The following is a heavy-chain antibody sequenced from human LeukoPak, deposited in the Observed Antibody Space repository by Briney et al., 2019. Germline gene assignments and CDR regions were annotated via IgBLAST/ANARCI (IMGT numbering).Heavy chain of an antibody. Sequence: GGSLRLSCAASGFTFSSYAMHWVRQAPGKGLEWVAVISYDGSNKYYADSVKGRFTISRDNSKNTLYLQMNSLRAEDTAVYYCAKSVRRYYYYMDVWGKGTTVTVSS. V-gene: IGHV3-30-3*02. D-gene: IGHD5/OR15-5a*01. CDR3: AKSVRRYYYYMDV. CDR2: ISYDGSNK. CDR1: GFTFSSYA. J-gene: IGHJ6*03.